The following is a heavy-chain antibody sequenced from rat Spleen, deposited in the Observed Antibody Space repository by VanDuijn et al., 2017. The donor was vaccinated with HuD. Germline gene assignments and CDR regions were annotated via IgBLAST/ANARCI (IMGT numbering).Heavy chain of an antibody. CDR1: GFTYSDYD. J-gene: IGHJ3*01. CDR2: ISTGGGNT. D-gene: IGHD1-6*01. CDR3: ARHGVNYGSYNWFAY. V-gene: IGHV5S23*01. Sequence: EVQLVESGGGLVQPGRSLKLSCAASGFTYSDYDMAWVRQAPAKGLEWIASISTGGGNTYYRDSVKGRFTISRDNAKSTLYLQMDSLRSEDKATYYCARHGVNYGSYNWFAYWGQGTLVTVSS.